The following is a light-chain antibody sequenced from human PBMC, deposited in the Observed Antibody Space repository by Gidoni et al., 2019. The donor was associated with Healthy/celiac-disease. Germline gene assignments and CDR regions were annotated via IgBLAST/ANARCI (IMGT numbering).Light chain of an antibody. V-gene: IGKV1-39*01. J-gene: IGKJ4*02. CDR1: QSSSSY. Sequence: DIQMTQSPSSLSASVGDRVTITCRASQSSSSYLDWYQQTQGNAAKLLIYAASSLHSRVPSRFSGSGSERDCTLTISRLQHEDVASSYWQQSYSTPRTFGGGTKVEIK. CDR3: QQSYSTPRT. CDR2: AAS.